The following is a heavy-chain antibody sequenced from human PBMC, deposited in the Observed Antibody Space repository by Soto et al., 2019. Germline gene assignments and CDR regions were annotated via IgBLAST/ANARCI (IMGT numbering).Heavy chain of an antibody. CDR2: MRANSGDT. J-gene: IGHJ5*02. CDR3: ARYIYGQGFKA. D-gene: IGHD3-3*02. CDR1: GDIFTNFD. V-gene: IGHV1-8*01. Sequence: QVQLVQPGAEVRKPGASVKVSCKASGDIFTNFDFNWVRQATGQGLEWIGWMRANSGDTGHDQKFQGRVSMTRDTSMSTAYMELSSLRAEDTAVYYCARYIYGQGFKAWGQGTLFFVSS.